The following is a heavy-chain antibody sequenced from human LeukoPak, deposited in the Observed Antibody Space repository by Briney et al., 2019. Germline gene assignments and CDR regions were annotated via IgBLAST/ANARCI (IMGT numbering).Heavy chain of an antibody. J-gene: IGHJ4*02. D-gene: IGHD1-26*01. CDR1: GFSISAAW. Sequence: PGGALRLSCEASGFSISAAWVTWVRQAPAKGVEWVATIKNDGSDTCYVASVKGRFTLCRDNAKNLVYLQMNSLRVEDTVVYYCVNLGYSAGGQGTLVTVSS. CDR3: VNLGYSA. CDR2: IKNDGSDT. V-gene: IGHV3-7*01.